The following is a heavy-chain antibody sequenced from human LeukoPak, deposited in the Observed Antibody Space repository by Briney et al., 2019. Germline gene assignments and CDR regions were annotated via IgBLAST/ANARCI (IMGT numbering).Heavy chain of an antibody. CDR2: INPSGGST. CDR3: ARGNLMNYYDSSGYYHD. J-gene: IGHJ4*02. Sequence: ASVKVSCKASGYTFTSYYMHWVRQAPGQGLEWMGIINPSGGSTSYAQKFQGRVTMTRDTSTSTVYMELSSLRSEDTAVYYCARGNLMNYYDSSGYYHDWGRGTLVTVSS. V-gene: IGHV1-46*01. CDR1: GYTFTSYY. D-gene: IGHD3-22*01.